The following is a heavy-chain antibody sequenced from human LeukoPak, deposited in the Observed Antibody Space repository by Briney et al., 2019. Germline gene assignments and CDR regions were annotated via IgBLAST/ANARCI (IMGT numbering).Heavy chain of an antibody. CDR2: INPSGGST. V-gene: IGHV1-46*01. J-gene: IGHJ4*02. Sequence: ASVKVSCKASGYTFTSYYMHWVQQAPGQGLEWMGIINPSGGSTSYAQKFQGRVTMTRDTSTSTVYMELSSLRSEDTAVYYCARDLYCSSTSCYLPDYWGQGTLVTVSS. CDR1: GYTFTSYY. CDR3: ARDLYCSSTSCYLPDY. D-gene: IGHD2-2*01.